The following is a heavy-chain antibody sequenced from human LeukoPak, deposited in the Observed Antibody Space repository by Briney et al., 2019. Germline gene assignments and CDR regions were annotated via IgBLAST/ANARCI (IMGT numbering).Heavy chain of an antibody. CDR2: IYPGDSDT. J-gene: IGHJ6*02. CDR1: GYSFTSYW. D-gene: IGHD2-15*01. V-gene: IGHV5-51*01. CDR3: AAGYCRGGSCYPGNYYYYGMDV. Sequence: GESLKISCKGSGYSFTSYWIGWVRQMPGKGLEWMGIIYPGDSDTRYSPSFQGQVTISADKSISTAYLQWSSLKASDTAMYYCAAGYCRGGSCYPGNYYYYGMDVWGQGTTVTVSS.